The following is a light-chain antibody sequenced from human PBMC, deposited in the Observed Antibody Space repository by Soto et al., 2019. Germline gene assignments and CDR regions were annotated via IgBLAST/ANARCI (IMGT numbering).Light chain of an antibody. Sequence: QSALTQPASVSGSPGQSITISCTGTSSDLDGYNYVSWYQYHPGKAPKLMIYDVSNRPSGIPLRFSASKSVNTASLTISGLQAEDEAHYYCSSFTSKSTLIFGGGTKLTVL. CDR1: SSDLDGYNY. J-gene: IGLJ2*01. CDR3: SSFTSKSTLI. V-gene: IGLV2-14*01. CDR2: DVS.